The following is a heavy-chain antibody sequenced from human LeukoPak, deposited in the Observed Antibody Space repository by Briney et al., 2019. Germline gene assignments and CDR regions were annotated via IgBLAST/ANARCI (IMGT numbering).Heavy chain of an antibody. CDR2: ISGTGDST. CDR1: GFSFSTYA. CDR3: VEDVVVIVAAKPGI. D-gene: IGHD2-15*01. J-gene: IGHJ4*02. V-gene: IGHV3-23*01. Sequence: GGSLRLSCAASGFSFSTYAMGWVRQAPGKGLEWVSSISGTGDSTCYADAVKGRFTISRGNSKNTLYLQMNSLRAEDTAVYYCVEDVVVIVAAKPGIWGQGTLVTVSS.